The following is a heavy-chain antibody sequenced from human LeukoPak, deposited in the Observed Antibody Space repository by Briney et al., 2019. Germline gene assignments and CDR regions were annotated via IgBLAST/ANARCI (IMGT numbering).Heavy chain of an antibody. CDR1: GYTFTSYG. CDR3: ARTENWNERRY. J-gene: IGHJ4*02. Sequence: ASVKVSCKASGYTFTSYGISWVRQAPGQGLEWMGWISAYNGNTNYAQKLQGRVTMTTDTSTSTACMELRSLRSDDTAVYYCARTENWNERRYWGQGTLVTVSS. D-gene: IGHD1-1*01. V-gene: IGHV1-18*01. CDR2: ISAYNGNT.